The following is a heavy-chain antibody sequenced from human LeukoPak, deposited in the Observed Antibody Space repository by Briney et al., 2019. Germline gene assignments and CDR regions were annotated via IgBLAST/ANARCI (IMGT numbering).Heavy chain of an antibody. CDR1: GGSISSGDYY. CDR3: ARDLLNEGNHLDY. J-gene: IGHJ4*02. Sequence: SETLSLTCTVSGGSISSGDYYWSWIRQPPGKGLEWIGYIYYSGSTYYNPSLKSRVTISVDTSKNQFSLKLSSATAADTAVYYCARDLLNEGNHLDYWGQGTLVTVSS. V-gene: IGHV4-30-4*01. D-gene: IGHD4-23*01. CDR2: IYYSGST.